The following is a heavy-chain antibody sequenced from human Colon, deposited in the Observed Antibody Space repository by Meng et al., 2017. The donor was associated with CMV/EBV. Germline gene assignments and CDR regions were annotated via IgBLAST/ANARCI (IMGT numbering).Heavy chain of an antibody. CDR3: ARGSHGTTVSLFDS. D-gene: IGHD1/OR15-1a*01. CDR2: TYYRSKWYS. V-gene: IGHV6-1*01. J-gene: IGHJ4*02. CDR1: XDSVSSNIAA. Sequence: QVQMQQSGPGLVKPSQTLSLTCAXXXDSVSSNIAAWNWIRQSPSRGLEWLGRTYYRSKWYSDSAISVRSRLSVSPDTSRNQFSLQLTSVTPEDTAVYYCARGSHGTTVSLFDSWGQGSLVTVSS.